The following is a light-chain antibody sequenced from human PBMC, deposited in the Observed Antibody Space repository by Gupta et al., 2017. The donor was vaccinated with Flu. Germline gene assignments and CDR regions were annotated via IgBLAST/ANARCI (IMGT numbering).Light chain of an antibody. CDR3: QESYSDPPLWT. J-gene: IGKJ1*01. Sequence: DIQMTQSPSSLSASIGDRVTITCRASQSISNYLNWYQQKPGKAPKLLIYAASGLQSGVPSRFSGSGYGTDFTLTISSLQPEDFATYYCQESYSDPPLWTFGQGTQVEFK. CDR1: QSISNY. CDR2: AAS. V-gene: IGKV1-39*01.